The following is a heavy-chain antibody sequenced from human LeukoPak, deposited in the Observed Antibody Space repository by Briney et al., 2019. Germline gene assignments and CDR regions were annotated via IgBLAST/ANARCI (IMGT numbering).Heavy chain of an antibody. CDR1: GYTFTGYY. CDR2: INPNSGGT. J-gene: IGHJ6*03. D-gene: IGHD3-16*01. Sequence: ASVKVSCKGSGYTFTGYYMHWVRQAPGQGLEWMGWINPNSGGTNYAQKFQGRVTMTRDTSISTAYMELSRLRCDDTAVYYCAKGPPGDSDYYYMDVWGKGTTVTVSS. V-gene: IGHV1-2*02. CDR3: AKGPPGDSDYYYMDV.